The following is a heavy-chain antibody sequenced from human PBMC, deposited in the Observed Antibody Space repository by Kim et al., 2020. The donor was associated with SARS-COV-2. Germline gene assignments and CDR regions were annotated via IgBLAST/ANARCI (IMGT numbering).Heavy chain of an antibody. CDR2: IYSGGST. V-gene: IGHV3-53*01. CDR3: ASRSKDPRAGCSSTSCYKAHYYYGMDV. CDR1: GFTVSSNY. D-gene: IGHD2-2*02. J-gene: IGHJ6*02. Sequence: GGSLRLSCAASGFTVSSNYMSWVRQAPGKGLEWVSVIYSGGSTYYADSVKGRFTISRDNSKNTLYLQMNSLRAEDTAVYYCASRSKDPRAGCSSTSCYKAHYYYGMDVWGQGTTVTVSS.